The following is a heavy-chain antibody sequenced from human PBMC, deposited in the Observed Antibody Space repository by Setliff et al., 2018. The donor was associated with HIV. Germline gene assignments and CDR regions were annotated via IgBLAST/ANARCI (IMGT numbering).Heavy chain of an antibody. Sequence: ASVKVSCKASGYPFTSYGICWVRQAPGHGLEWMGYISPYNGDAYYAEKFQGRVTMTTYTSTTAVSMELTNLRSDDTAVYFCARMQAYYNFWRSTYYFDYWGQGTPVTVSS. D-gene: IGHD3-3*01. V-gene: IGHV1-18*01. CDR1: GYPFTSYG. J-gene: IGHJ4*02. CDR3: ARMQAYYNFWRSTYYFDY. CDR2: ISPYNGDA.